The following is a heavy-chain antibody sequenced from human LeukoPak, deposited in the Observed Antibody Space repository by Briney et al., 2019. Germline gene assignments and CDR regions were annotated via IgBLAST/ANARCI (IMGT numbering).Heavy chain of an antibody. CDR3: ASKAAAFYFDS. Sequence: PGGSLRLSCAASGFPFSHYGMHWVRQAPGKGLEWVTFIEYDGTNIKYTDSVKGRFTISRDNSRSTLFLQMNNLRIEDTAVYYCASKAAAFYFDSWGQGALVTVSS. CDR1: GFPFSHYG. J-gene: IGHJ4*02. V-gene: IGHV3-30*02. CDR2: IEYDGTNI. D-gene: IGHD6-13*01.